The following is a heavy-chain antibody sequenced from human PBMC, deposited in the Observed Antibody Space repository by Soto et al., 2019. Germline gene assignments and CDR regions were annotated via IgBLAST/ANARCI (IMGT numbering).Heavy chain of an antibody. V-gene: IGHV1-8*01. D-gene: IGHD1-7*01. J-gene: IGHJ6*02. CDR1: GYTFTSYD. Sequence: GASVKVSCKASGYTFTSYDINWVRQATGQGLEWMGWVNPNSGNTGYAQKFQGRVTMTRNTSISTAYMELSSLRSEDTAVYYCARDITGTTIPYYYYGMDVWGQGTTVTVSS. CDR2: VNPNSGNT. CDR3: ARDITGTTIPYYYYGMDV.